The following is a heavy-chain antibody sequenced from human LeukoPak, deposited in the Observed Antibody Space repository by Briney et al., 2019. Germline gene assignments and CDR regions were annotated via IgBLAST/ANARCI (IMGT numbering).Heavy chain of an antibody. CDR3: AKDKGDFWSGHHY. D-gene: IGHD3-3*01. V-gene: IGHV3-23*01. Sequence: GGSLRLPCAASGFTFSNYAMSWVRQAPGKGLEWVSSITGSGGSTYYADSVKGRFTISRDNSKNTLYLQMSSLRAEDTAVYYCAKDKGDFWSGHHYWGQGTLVTVSS. J-gene: IGHJ4*02. CDR2: ITGSGGST. CDR1: GFTFSNYA.